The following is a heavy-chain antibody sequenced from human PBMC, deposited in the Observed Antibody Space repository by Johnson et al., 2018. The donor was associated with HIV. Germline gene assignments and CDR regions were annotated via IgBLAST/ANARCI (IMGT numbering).Heavy chain of an antibody. V-gene: IGHV3-64*07. J-gene: IGHJ3*01. D-gene: IGHD3-22*01. Sequence: VQLVESGGGLVQPGGSLRLSCAASGFSFSTYAMHWVRQAPGKGLEYVAAISKNGDSTFYAASVKGRFTIFRDNAKNTLSLQMGSLRVEDMGIYYCAMPYYFDSGVYQWGQGTLVTVSS. CDR1: GFSFSTYA. CDR3: AMPYYFDSGVYQ. CDR2: ISKNGDST.